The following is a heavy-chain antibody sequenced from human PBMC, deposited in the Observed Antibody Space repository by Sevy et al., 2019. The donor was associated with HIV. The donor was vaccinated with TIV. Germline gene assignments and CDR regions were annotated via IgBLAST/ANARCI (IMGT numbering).Heavy chain of an antibody. CDR2: ISDRSDTI. J-gene: IGHJ4*02. V-gene: IGHV3-48*01. D-gene: IGHD2-15*01. Sequence: GGSLRLSCAASGFIFSNYYMTWVRQAPGKGLEWVSYISDRSDTISYADSVKGRFTISRDNAKNALYLQMSSLRGEDRAVYYCARVRDRYCSGGSCYYGYFFDYWGQGSLVTGSS. CDR1: GFIFSNYY. CDR3: ARVRDRYCSGGSCYYGYFFDY.